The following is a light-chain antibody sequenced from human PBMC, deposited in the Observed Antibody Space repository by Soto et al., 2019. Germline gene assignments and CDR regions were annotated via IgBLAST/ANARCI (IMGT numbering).Light chain of an antibody. J-gene: IGLJ2*01. CDR2: GVS. Sequence: QSALTQPASVSGSPGQSVTISCTGTSSDVGAYKYVSWYQKHPGKAPKLMIYGVSNRPSGISNRFSGSKSGNTAFLTISGLQPEDEADYYCCSYAGSYVVFGGGTKLTVL. V-gene: IGLV2-14*03. CDR3: CSYAGSYVV. CDR1: SSDVGAYKY.